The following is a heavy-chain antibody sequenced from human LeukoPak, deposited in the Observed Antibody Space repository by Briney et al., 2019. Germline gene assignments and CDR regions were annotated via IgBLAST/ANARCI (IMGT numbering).Heavy chain of an antibody. CDR2: LYTDGTT. V-gene: IGHV3-53*01. CDR3: ARGGAYYWNPRY. J-gene: IGHJ4*02. CDR1: GFSVTTHY. D-gene: IGHD1-20*01. Sequence: PGGSLRLSCVASGFSVTTHYMSWVRQAPGKGLEGVALLYTDGTTYYANSVEGRFSISRDDSKNTIYLQMNSLRAEDAAVYYCARGGAYYWNPRYWGQGTLVTVSS.